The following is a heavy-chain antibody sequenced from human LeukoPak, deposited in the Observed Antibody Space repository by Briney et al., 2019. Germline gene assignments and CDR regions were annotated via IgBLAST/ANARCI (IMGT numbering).Heavy chain of an antibody. CDR3: ARDGHYFAMDV. J-gene: IGHJ6*02. V-gene: IGHV3-7*03. CDR2: IKPDGSEK. CDR1: GFTFNYYW. Sequence: GGSLRLSCAASGFTFNYYWMSWVRQTPGKGLEWLANIKPDGSEKYYVDSVRGRFTISRDNAKSSVHLQMNGLRAEDTAIYYCARDGHYFAMDVWGQGTTVTISS.